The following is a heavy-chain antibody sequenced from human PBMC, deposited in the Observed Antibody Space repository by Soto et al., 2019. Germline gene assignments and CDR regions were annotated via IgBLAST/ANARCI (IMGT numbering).Heavy chain of an antibody. CDR1: GYSFTSYW. J-gene: IGHJ5*02. V-gene: IGHV5-51*01. CDR3: ATNPYGPTLDSPFDH. Sequence: GESLKISCKGSGYSFTSYWIGWVRQMPGKGLEWMGIIYPGDSDTRYSPSFQGQVTISADKSISTAYLQWSSLKASDTAMYYCATNPYGPTLDSPFDHWGQGTLVTVSS. D-gene: IGHD3-10*01. CDR2: IYPGDSDT.